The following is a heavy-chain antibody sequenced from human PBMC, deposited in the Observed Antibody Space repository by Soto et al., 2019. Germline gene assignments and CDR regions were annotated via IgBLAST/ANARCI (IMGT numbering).Heavy chain of an antibody. CDR1: GYSFTSYW. Sequence: GESLKISCKGSGYSFTSYWIAWVRQMPGKGLEWMGIVYPGDSDTRYSPSFQGQVTMSADKSISTAYLQWSSLRASDTAIYYCERRNGDSLVDYWGQGTLVTVYS. CDR3: ERRNGDSLVDY. D-gene: IGHD4-17*01. CDR2: VYPGDSDT. J-gene: IGHJ4*02. V-gene: IGHV5-51*01.